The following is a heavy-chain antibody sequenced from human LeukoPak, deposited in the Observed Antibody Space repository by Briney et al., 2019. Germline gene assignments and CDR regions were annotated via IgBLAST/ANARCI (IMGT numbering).Heavy chain of an antibody. CDR1: GYSFIDYY. CDR3: ARDIGDYYGSGSYWLL. Sequence: ASVKVSCKASGYSFIDYYIHWVRQAPGQGLEWMGWVNPHSGGTKFAQKFQGRVTMTRDTSINTAYMGVSSLRSDDTAVYYCARDIGDYYGSGSYWLLWGQGTLVTVAS. CDR2: VNPHSGGT. V-gene: IGHV1-2*02. J-gene: IGHJ4*02. D-gene: IGHD3-10*01.